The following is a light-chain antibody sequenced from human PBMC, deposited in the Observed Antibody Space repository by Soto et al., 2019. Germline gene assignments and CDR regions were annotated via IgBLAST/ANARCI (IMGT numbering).Light chain of an antibody. CDR2: DVN. V-gene: IGLV2-11*01. J-gene: IGLJ3*02. CDR1: SSDVGGYNY. CDR3: CSYAGSYTWV. Sequence: QPVLTQPRSVSGSPGQSVTLSCTGTSSDVGGYNYVSWYQQHPGKAPKLMIDDVNKRPSGVPDRFSGSRSGNTASLTISGLQAEDEADYYCCSYAGSYTWVFGGGTKLTVL.